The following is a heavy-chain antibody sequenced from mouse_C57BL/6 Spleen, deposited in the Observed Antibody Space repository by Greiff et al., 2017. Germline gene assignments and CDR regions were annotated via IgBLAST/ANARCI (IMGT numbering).Heavy chain of an antibody. Sequence: QVQLKESGAELARPGASVKLSCKASGYTFTSYGISWVKQRTGQGLEWIGEIYPRSGNTYYNEKFKGKATLTADKSSSTAYMGLRSLTSEDSAVYFGASSMVTTEGYAMDYWGQGTSVTVSS. CDR3: ASSMVTTEGYAMDY. V-gene: IGHV1-81*01. CDR1: GYTFTSYG. D-gene: IGHD2-2*01. CDR2: IYPRSGNT. J-gene: IGHJ4*01.